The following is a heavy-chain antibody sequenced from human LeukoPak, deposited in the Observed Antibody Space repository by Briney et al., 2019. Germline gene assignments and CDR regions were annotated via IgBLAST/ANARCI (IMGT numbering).Heavy chain of an antibody. CDR1: GYSFTSFW. CDR3: ARGHAGRSITIFGVAPKKTNWFDP. CDR2: MNPSSGNT. D-gene: IGHD3-3*01. V-gene: IGHV1-8*02. J-gene: IGHJ5*02. Sequence: GESLKISCKASGYSFTSFWIAWVRQATGQGLEWMGWMNPSSGNTGYAQKFQGRVTMTRNTSISTAYMELSSLRSEDTAVYYCARGHAGRSITIFGVAPKKTNWFDPWGQGTLVTVSS.